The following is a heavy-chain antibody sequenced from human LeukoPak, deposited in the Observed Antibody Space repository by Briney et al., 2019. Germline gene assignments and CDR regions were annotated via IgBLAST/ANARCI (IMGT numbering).Heavy chain of an antibody. Sequence: GGSLRLSCAASGFTFSSYWMHWVRHAPGKGLVWVSRINSDGSSTSYADSVKGRFTISRDNAKNTLYLQMNSLRAEDTAVYYCARGGYSYGYIDYWGQGTLVTVSS. J-gene: IGHJ4*02. CDR3: ARGGYSYGYIDY. CDR1: GFTFSSYW. V-gene: IGHV3-74*01. CDR2: INSDGSST. D-gene: IGHD5-18*01.